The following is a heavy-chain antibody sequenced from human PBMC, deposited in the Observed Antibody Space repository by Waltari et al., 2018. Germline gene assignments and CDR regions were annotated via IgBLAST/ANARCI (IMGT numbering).Heavy chain of an antibody. CDR2: IYYSGST. CDR1: GGSISSYY. Sequence: QVQLQESGPGLVKPSETLSLTCTVSGGSISSYYWGWIRQPPGKGLEWIGYIYYSGSTNYNPSLKSRVTISVDTSKNQFSLKLSSVTAADTAVYYCARTTGYSSGWYTQEFVGMDVWGQGTTVTVSS. CDR3: ARTTGYSSGWYTQEFVGMDV. D-gene: IGHD6-19*01. V-gene: IGHV4-59*01. J-gene: IGHJ6*02.